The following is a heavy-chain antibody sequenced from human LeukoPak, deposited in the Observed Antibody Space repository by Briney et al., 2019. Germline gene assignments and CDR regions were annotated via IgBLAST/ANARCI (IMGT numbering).Heavy chain of an antibody. CDR3: ARHNNQDNNYFDY. V-gene: IGHV4-59*08. CDR1: GGSISSYY. CDR2: IYYSGST. D-gene: IGHD1-1*01. Sequence: PSETLSLTCTVSGGSISSYYWSWIRQPPGKGLEWIGYIYYSGSTNYNPSLKSRVTISVDTSKNQFSLKLSSVTAADTAVYYCARHNNQDNNYFDYWGQGTLVTVSS. J-gene: IGHJ4*02.